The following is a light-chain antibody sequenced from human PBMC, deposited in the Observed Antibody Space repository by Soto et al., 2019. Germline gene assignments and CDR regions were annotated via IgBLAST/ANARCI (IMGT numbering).Light chain of an antibody. V-gene: IGLV2-14*01. CDR2: EVS. J-gene: IGLJ1*01. CDR3: SSYTRSSTRV. Sequence: QSVLTQPASVSGSPGQSITISCTGTSSDVGGYNYVSWYKQHPGKAPKLMIYEVSNRPSGVSNRFSGSKSGNTASLTISGLQAEDEADYYCSSYTRSSTRVFGGGTKVTVL. CDR1: SSDVGGYNY.